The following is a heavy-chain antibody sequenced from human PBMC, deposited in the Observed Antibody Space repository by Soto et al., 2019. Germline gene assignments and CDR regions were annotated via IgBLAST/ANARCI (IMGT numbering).Heavy chain of an antibody. CDR2: MNPNSGNT. J-gene: IGHJ5*02. CDR3: TRAERFPRSWFDP. D-gene: IGHD3-10*01. V-gene: IGHV1-8*01. CDR1: GYTFTSYD. Sequence: ASVKVSCKASGYTFTSYDINWVRQATGQGLEWMGWMNPNSGNTGYAQKFQGRVTMTRNTSISTAYMELSSLRSEDTAVYYCTRAERFPRSWFDPWGQGTQVTVSS.